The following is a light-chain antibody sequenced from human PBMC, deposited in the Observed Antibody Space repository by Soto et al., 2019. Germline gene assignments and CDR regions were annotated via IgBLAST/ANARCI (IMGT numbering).Light chain of an antibody. V-gene: IGKV3-20*01. Sequence: EIVLTQSPGTLSLSPGERATLSCRASQSVSSSYLAWYQKRPGQAPRLLISGASSRATGIPDRFSGSGSGSEFTLTISILEPEDLAVYYGQQYGSSSPTCDQGTRVEI. CDR1: QSVSSSY. J-gene: IGKJ1*01. CDR2: GAS. CDR3: QQYGSSSPT.